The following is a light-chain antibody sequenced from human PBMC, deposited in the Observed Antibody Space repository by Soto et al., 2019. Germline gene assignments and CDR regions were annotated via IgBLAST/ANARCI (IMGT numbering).Light chain of an antibody. Sequence: QSVLTQPPSVSGAPGQRVTISCTGSSSNIGAGYDVHWYQQLPGTAPKLLIYGNSNRPSGVPDRFSGSASGTSSSLAITWVQAEDEADDYCQSYDSRRSGSVFGGGTKLTVL. J-gene: IGLJ2*01. CDR1: SSNIGAGYD. CDR3: QSYDSRRSGSV. CDR2: GNS. V-gene: IGLV1-40*01.